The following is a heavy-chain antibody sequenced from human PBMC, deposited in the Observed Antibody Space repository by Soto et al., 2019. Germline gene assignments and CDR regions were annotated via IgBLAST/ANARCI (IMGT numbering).Heavy chain of an antibody. V-gene: IGHV1-69*13. CDR2: IIPIFGTA. CDR3: ARDYYDFWSRYYKV. D-gene: IGHD3-3*01. J-gene: IGHJ4*02. Sequence: GPSVKVSCKASGGTFSSYAISWVRQAPGHGLEWMGGIIPIFGTANYAQKFQGRVTITADESTSTAYMELSSLRSEDTAVYYCARDYYDFWSRYYKVWGQGSLLTVSS. CDR1: GGTFSSYA.